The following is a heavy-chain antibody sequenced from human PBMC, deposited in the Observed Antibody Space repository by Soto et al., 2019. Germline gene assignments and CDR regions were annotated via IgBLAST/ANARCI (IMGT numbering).Heavy chain of an antibody. CDR3: AARHCGGGSCYSHEEAFEA. CDR1: GFPFKSST. CDR2: IAVGSGKT. Sequence: ASVKVSCKASGFPFKSSTVQWVRQARGQGLEWIGWIAVGSGKTKYAHLIQDRVAITRDLSTSTAYLELSSLGSEDTAVYYCAARHCGGGSCYSHEEAFEAWGQGTVVTVSS. D-gene: IGHD2-15*01. V-gene: IGHV1-58*01. J-gene: IGHJ3*01.